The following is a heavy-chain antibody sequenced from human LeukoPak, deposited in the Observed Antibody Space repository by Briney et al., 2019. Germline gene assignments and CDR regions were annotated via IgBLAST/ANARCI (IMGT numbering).Heavy chain of an antibody. D-gene: IGHD6-13*01. J-gene: IGHJ4*02. CDR3: ASDIVAPGLHFEY. Sequence: GGSLRLSCVASGFTFSDYYMSWIRQAPGKGLEWVSYITPSGTATYYADSVKGRFTISRDNSKNSLYLQMNSLRPEDTAIYYCASDIVAPGLHFEYWGQGTLVTVSS. CDR2: ITPSGTAT. CDR1: GFTFSDYY. V-gene: IGHV3-11*01.